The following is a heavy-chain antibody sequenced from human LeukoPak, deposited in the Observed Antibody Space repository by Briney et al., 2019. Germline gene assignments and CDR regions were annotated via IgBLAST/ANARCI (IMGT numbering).Heavy chain of an antibody. CDR2: ISGSGGGT. Sequence: GGSLRLSCAASGFTFSSYAMSWVRQAPEKGLEWVSGISGSGGGTCYADSVKGRFTISRDDSKNTMYLQMNSLRAEDTAVYYCARAGSIRFDYWGQGTLVTVSS. V-gene: IGHV3-23*01. D-gene: IGHD1-26*01. J-gene: IGHJ4*02. CDR1: GFTFSSYA. CDR3: ARAGSIRFDY.